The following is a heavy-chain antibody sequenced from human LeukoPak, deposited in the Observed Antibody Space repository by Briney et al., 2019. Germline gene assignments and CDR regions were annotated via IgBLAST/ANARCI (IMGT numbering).Heavy chain of an antibody. CDR2: IIPIFGTA. CDR1: GYTFTSYG. J-gene: IGHJ6*03. V-gene: IGHV1-69*13. CDR3: ARCPPYCSSTSCYTAGDYYYYYMDV. Sequence: GASVKVSCKASGYTFTSYGISWVRQAPGQGLEWMGGIIPIFGTANYAQKFQGRVTITADESTSTAYMELSSLRSEDTAVYYCARCPPYCSSTSCYTAGDYYYYYMDVWGKGTTVTVSS. D-gene: IGHD2-2*02.